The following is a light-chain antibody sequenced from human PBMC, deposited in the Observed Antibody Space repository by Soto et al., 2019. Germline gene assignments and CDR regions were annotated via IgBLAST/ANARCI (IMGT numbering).Light chain of an antibody. Sequence: DIVMTQTPLSSAVTLGQPASISCRSSQSLVRSDGDTYLSWLQQRPGQPPRLLISKVSLLFPGVPDRLSGSGAGTDFTLRISMVEAEDVGVYYCMQATQFPLTFGGGNQVEIK. CDR1: QSLVRSDGDTY. J-gene: IGKJ4*01. V-gene: IGKV2-24*01. CDR3: MQATQFPLT. CDR2: KVS.